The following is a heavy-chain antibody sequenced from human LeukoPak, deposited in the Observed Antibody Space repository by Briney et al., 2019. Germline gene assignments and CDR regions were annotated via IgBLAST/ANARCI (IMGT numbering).Heavy chain of an antibody. CDR2: VHYSGDT. CDR3: ARDQRIDYGDYFDD. V-gene: IGHV4-59*01. CDR1: GGSISRYF. D-gene: IGHD3-16*01. Sequence: PSETLSLTCTVSGGSISRYFWNWIRQPPGKGPEWIGYVHYSGDTSYNPSLKSRVPVSLDTSKNQFSLKLSSVTAADTAIYYCARDQRIDYGDYFDDWGQGTLVTVSS. J-gene: IGHJ4*02.